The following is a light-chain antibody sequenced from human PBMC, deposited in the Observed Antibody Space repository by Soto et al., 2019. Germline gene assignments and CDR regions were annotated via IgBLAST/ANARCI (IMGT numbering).Light chain of an antibody. CDR1: QSIITY. V-gene: IGKV1-39*01. Sequence: DIQMTQSPSSLSASIGDRVTITCRASQSIITYLNWYQQKSGNAPKLLIHGASNLESGVPSRFSGSGCGTDFTLTISGLQPEDFAIYYCQQSYSSPPEYTFGQGTKLEIK. J-gene: IGKJ2*01. CDR2: GAS. CDR3: QQSYSSPPEYT.